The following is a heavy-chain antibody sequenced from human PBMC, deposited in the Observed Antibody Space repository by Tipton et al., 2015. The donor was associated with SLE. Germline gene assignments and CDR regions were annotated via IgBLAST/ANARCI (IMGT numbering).Heavy chain of an antibody. J-gene: IGHJ5*02. CDR1: GFTFNSYG. V-gene: IGHV3-21*03. D-gene: IGHD4-17*01. Sequence: SLRLSCAASGFTFNSYGMNWVRQAPSQGLEWVSSIRSSTSYVYYADSVRGRFTISRDNAKNSLYLQMNNLRVEDTGVYYCVRAGAVSRGWFDPWGQGTLVTVSS. CDR3: VRAGAVSRGWFDP. CDR2: IRSSTSYV.